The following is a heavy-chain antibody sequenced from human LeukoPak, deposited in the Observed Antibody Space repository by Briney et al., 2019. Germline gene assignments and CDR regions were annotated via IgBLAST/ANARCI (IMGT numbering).Heavy chain of an antibody. CDR3: ARDWGSDSWSGYAN. J-gene: IGHJ4*02. V-gene: IGHV3-7*01. D-gene: IGHD3-3*01. CDR1: EFIFRSFW. CDR2: IKEDGSET. Sequence: GGSLGLSCAGSEFIFRSFWMSWVRQAPGKGLEWVANIKEDGSETYYVDSVKGRFTISRDNAENSLYLQMNSLRVEDTAVYYCARDWGSDSWSGYANWGQGTRVTVSS.